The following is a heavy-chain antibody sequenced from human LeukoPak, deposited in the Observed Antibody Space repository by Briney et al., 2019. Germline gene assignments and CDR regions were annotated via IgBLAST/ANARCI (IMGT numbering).Heavy chain of an antibody. CDR1: GGSISSHY. CDR3: ARDIGYGSLGYYYMDV. V-gene: IGHV4-59*11. CDR2: IYYSGST. J-gene: IGHJ6*03. Sequence: PSETLSLTCTVSGGSISSHYWSWIRQPPGKGLEWIGYIYYSGSTNYNPSLKSRVTISIDTSKNQFSLKLSSVTAADTAVYYCARDIGYGSLGYYYMDVWGKGTTVTVSS. D-gene: IGHD3-10*01.